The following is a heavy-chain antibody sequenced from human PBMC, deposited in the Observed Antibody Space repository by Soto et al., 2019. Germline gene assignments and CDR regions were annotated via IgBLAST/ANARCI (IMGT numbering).Heavy chain of an antibody. Sequence: SWIRQPPGKGLVWIGYIYYSGSTNYNPSLKGRFTISRANAKNSLYLQMNSLRAEDTAVYYCARDMASYYDILTGYYTPYYYYYMDVWGKGTTVTVSS. J-gene: IGHJ6*03. CDR3: ARDMASYYDILTGYYTPYYYYYMDV. V-gene: IGHV3-11*01. D-gene: IGHD3-9*01. CDR2: IYYSGSTN.